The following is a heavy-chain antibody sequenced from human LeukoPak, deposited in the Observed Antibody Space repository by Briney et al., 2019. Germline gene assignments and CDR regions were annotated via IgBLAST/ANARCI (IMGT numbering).Heavy chain of an antibody. J-gene: IGHJ5*02. CDR1: GGSISSSSNYY. V-gene: IGHV4-39*01. D-gene: IGHD3-10*01. CDR3: ARHYGP. CDR2: IYDSGST. Sequence: SETLSLTCTVSGGSISSSSNYYWAWFRQPPGKGLDWIGSIYDSGSTYYNPSLKSRVTISVDTSKNQFSLKLSSVTAADTAVYYCARHYGPWGQGTLVTVSS.